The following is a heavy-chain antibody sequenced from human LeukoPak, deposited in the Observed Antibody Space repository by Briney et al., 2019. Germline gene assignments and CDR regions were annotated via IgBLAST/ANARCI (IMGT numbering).Heavy chain of an antibody. Sequence: SETLSLTCTVSGGSISSGGFYWSWIRQHPGKGLEWIGYIYYSGSTNYIPSLRSRLTISVDTSKNQFSLKLSSVTAADTAVYYCARVHYYDSSGSFDYWGQGTLVTVSS. CDR1: GGSISSGGFY. J-gene: IGHJ4*02. V-gene: IGHV4-31*03. CDR2: IYYSGST. CDR3: ARVHYYDSSGSFDY. D-gene: IGHD3-22*01.